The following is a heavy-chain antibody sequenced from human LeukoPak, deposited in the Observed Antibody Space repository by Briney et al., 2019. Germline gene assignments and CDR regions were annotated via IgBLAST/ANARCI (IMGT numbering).Heavy chain of an antibody. CDR2: ISYDESNK. Sequence: GGSLRLSCAASGFTFSSYAMHWVRQAPGKGLEWVAVISYDESNKYYADSVKGRLTISRDNSKNTLYLQMHSLRAEDTAVYYCAKDPYSGSYYLYWGQGTLVTVSS. J-gene: IGHJ4*02. CDR3: AKDPYSGSYYLY. V-gene: IGHV3-30-3*01. D-gene: IGHD1-26*01. CDR1: GFTFSSYA.